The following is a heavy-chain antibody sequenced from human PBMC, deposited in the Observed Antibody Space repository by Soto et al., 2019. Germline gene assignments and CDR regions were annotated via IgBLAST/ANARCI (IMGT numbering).Heavy chain of an antibody. CDR3: ARWRDAYRDQTACDP. Sequence: VQLQESGRGLVKPSETLSLTCTVSGGSVSSGAYYWSWIRQPPGKGLEWIGFIYYNGSSYYSPSLTSRVTISADTSKHQFSLKLNSVSAADTAVYYCARWRDAYRDQTACDPRGQGILVIVSS. D-gene: IGHD1-1*01. J-gene: IGHJ5*02. CDR1: GGSVSSGAYY. CDR2: IYYNGSS. V-gene: IGHV4-61*08.